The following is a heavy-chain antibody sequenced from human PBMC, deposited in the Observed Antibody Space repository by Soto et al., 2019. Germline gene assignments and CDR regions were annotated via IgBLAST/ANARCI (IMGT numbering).Heavy chain of an antibody. Sequence: GGSLRLSCAASGFTFSSYGMHWVRQAPGKGLEWVAVISYDGSNKYYADSVKGRFTISRDNSKNTLYLQMNSLRAEDTAVYYCAKEEAAAAARYYYYGMDVWGQGTTVTVSS. CDR3: AKEEAAAAARYYYYGMDV. D-gene: IGHD2-2*01. J-gene: IGHJ6*02. V-gene: IGHV3-30*18. CDR2: ISYDGSNK. CDR1: GFTFSSYG.